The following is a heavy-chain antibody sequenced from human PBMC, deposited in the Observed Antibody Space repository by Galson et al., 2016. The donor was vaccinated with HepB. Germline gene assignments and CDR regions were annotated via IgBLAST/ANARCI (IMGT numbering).Heavy chain of an antibody. CDR1: GFTFGNYA. CDR2: INCNTGNI. V-gene: IGHV3-9*01. CDR3: AKDLCKSVGTIDY. D-gene: IGHD2/OR15-2a*01. J-gene: IGHJ4*02. Sequence: SLRLSCAASGFTFGNYAMHWVRQAPGKSLEWVSGINCNTGNIVYADSVKGRFTISSDNAKNSLYLQMNSLRADDTALYYCAKDLCKSVGTIDYWGQGALVSVSS.